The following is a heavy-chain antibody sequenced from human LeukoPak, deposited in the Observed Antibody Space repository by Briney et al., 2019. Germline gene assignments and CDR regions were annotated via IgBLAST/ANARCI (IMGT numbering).Heavy chain of an antibody. V-gene: IGHV3-11*01. Sequence: PGGSLRLSCAASGFTVSTNYMSWVRQAPGKGLEWVSYISSSGGTIYYADSVKGRFTISRDNAKNSLYLQMNSLRAEDTAVYYCATYPGIAAAGTSVYFDNWGQGTLVTVSS. CDR2: ISSSGGTI. CDR3: ATYPGIAAAGTSVYFDN. CDR1: GFTVSTNY. J-gene: IGHJ4*02. D-gene: IGHD6-13*01.